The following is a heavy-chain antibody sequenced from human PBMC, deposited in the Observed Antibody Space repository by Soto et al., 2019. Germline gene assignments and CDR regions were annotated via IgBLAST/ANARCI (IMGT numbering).Heavy chain of an antibody. J-gene: IGHJ4*02. D-gene: IGHD3-10*01. V-gene: IGHV4-59*01. Sequence: QVQLQESGPGLVKPSETLSLTCTVSGGSISSYYWSWIRQPPGKGLEWIGYIYYSGSTNYNPSLKSRVTISVDTSKNQFSLKLSSVTAADTAVYYCARLSGSYYNRGGGFDYWGQGTLVTVSS. CDR3: ARLSGSYYNRGGGFDY. CDR1: GGSISSYY. CDR2: IYYSGST.